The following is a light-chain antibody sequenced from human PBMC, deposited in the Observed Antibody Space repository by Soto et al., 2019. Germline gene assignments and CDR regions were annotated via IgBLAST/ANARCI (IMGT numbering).Light chain of an antibody. CDR3: QQLNSYPRT. CDR2: GAS. Sequence: IQLTQSPSSLSASVGDRVTITCRASQDISSSLAWYQQKPGKAPNLLIYGASTLQSGVPSRFSGSGSGTDFTLTISSLQPEDFATYYCQQLNSYPRTFGQGTKLEI. V-gene: IGKV1-9*01. CDR1: QDISSS. J-gene: IGKJ2*01.